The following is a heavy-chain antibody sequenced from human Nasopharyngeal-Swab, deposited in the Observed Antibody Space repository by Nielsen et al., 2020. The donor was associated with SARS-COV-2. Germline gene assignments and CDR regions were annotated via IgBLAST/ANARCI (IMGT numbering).Heavy chain of an antibody. CDR2: ISYDGSNK. V-gene: IGHV3-30-3*01. J-gene: IGHJ4*02. D-gene: IGHD1-26*01. Sequence: GESLKISCAASGFTFSSYAMHWVRQAPGKGLEWVAVISYDGSNKYYAESVKGRFTISRDNSKNTLYLQMKSLRAEDTAVYYCARASSIVGATHFDYWGQGTLVTVSS. CDR1: GFTFSSYA. CDR3: ARASSIVGATHFDY.